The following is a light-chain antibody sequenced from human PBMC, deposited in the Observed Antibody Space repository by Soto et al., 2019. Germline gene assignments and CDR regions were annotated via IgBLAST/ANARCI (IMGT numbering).Light chain of an antibody. Sequence: EIVMTQSPATLSLSPGERATLSCRASESVSTNLAWYKQKAGQAPRLLIYGASTRATGIPARFSGSGSGTDFTLTISSLEPEDFEVYYCQQRSNWPITFGQGTRLEIK. CDR1: ESVSTN. CDR2: GAS. V-gene: IGKV3-11*01. CDR3: QQRSNWPIT. J-gene: IGKJ5*01.